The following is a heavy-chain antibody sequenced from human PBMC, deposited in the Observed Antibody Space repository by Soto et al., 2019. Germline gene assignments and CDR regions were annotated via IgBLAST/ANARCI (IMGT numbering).Heavy chain of an antibody. D-gene: IGHD3-22*01. CDR2: TRNKANSYTT. V-gene: IGHV3-72*01. CDR1: GFTFSDHY. Sequence: VQLVESGGGLVQPGGSLRLSCAASGFTFSDHYMDWVRQAPGKGLEWVGRTRNKANSYTTEYAASVKGRFTISRDDSKNSLYLQMNSLKTEDTAVYYCARVVNYYDSSGYYDYWGQGTLVTVSS. J-gene: IGHJ4*02. CDR3: ARVVNYYDSSGYYDY.